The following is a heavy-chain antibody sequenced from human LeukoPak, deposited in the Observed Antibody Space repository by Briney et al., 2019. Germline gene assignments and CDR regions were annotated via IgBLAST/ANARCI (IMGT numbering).Heavy chain of an antibody. Sequence: PGGSLRLSCAASGFTVSSNYMTWVRQAPGKGLEWVSVLYSGGDTYYADSVKGRFTISRDNSKNTLYLQLNTLRAEDTAVYYCASPTVTTDFDYWGQGTLVTVSS. V-gene: IGHV3-53*01. J-gene: IGHJ4*02. CDR3: ASPTVTTDFDY. CDR1: GFTVSSNY. CDR2: LYSGGDT. D-gene: IGHD4-11*01.